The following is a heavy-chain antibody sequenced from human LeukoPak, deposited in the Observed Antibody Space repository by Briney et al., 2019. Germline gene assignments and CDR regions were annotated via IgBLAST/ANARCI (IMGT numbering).Heavy chain of an antibody. CDR3: AKDLFRVDYYHAFDI. CDR1: GFIFSRYW. CDR2: ISGSGGST. J-gene: IGHJ3*02. D-gene: IGHD3-10*01. V-gene: IGHV3-23*01. Sequence: GGSLRLSCAASGFIFSRYWMSWVRQAPGKGLEWVSAISGSGGSTYYADSVKGRFTISRDNSKNTLYLQMNSLRAEDTAVYYCAKDLFRVDYYHAFDIWGQGTMVTVSS.